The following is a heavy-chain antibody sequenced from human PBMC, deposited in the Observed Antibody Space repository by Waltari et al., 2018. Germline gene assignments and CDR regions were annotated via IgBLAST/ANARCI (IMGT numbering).Heavy chain of an antibody. Sequence: EVQLVESGGGLVQPGGSLRLSCAASGFTFSSYWMSWVRQAPGTGLEWVANIKQDGSEKYYVDSVKGRFTISRDNAKNSLYLQMNSLRAEDTAVYYCASIKISYGSWTREEYNWFDPWGQGTLVTVSS. D-gene: IGHD3-10*01. V-gene: IGHV3-7*01. CDR1: GFTFSSYW. J-gene: IGHJ5*02. CDR2: IKQDGSEK. CDR3: ASIKISYGSWTREEYNWFDP.